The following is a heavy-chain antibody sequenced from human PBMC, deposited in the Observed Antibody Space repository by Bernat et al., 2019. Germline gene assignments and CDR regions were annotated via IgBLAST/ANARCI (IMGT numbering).Heavy chain of an antibody. CDR1: CDSISSGAYY. Sequence: QLQLQESGPGLVEPSETLSLTCTLSCDSISSGAYYWCWILQPPGKGLEWIGSIHSTRRSYYNPSLKSRVTISADTSKNQFSLHVNSVTATDTAIYYCARHAGIALAYHLDNWGQGTLVTVSS. D-gene: IGHD6-13*01. CDR3: ARHAGIALAYHLDN. V-gene: IGHV4-39*01. J-gene: IGHJ4*02. CDR2: IHSTRRS.